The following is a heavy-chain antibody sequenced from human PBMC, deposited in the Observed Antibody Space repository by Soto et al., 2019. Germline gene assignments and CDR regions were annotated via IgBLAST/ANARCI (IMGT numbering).Heavy chain of an antibody. CDR2: ISGSGGST. D-gene: IGHD3-3*01. V-gene: IGHV3-23*01. J-gene: IGHJ4*02. CDR1: GFTFSSYA. Sequence: HPGGSLRLSCAASGFTFSSYAMSWVRQAPGKGLEWVSAISGSGGSTYYADSVKGRFTISRDNSKNTLYLQMNSLRAEDTAVYYCAKGPPVTIFGVVINAYYFDYWGQGTRVTVCS. CDR3: AKGPPVTIFGVVINAYYFDY.